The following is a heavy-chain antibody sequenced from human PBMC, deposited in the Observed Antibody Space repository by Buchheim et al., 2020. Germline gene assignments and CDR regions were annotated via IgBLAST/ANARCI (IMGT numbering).Heavy chain of an antibody. V-gene: IGHV3-48*03. CDR1: GFTFSSYE. D-gene: IGHD5-12*01. CDR3: TKGAWLDGY. Sequence: EVQLVESGGGLVQPGGSLRLSCAASGFTFSSYEMNWVRQAPGKGLEWVSYISSSGSTIYYADSVKGRFTISKDNSKNTLYLQMDSLRAEDTAIYYCTKGAWLDGYWGQGTL. J-gene: IGHJ4*02. CDR2: ISSSGSTI.